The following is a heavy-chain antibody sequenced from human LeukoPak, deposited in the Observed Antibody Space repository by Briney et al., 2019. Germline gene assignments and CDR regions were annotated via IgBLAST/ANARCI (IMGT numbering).Heavy chain of an antibody. Sequence: PGGSLRLSCAASGFAFSSYGMHWVRQAPGKGLEWVAVIWYDGSNKYYADSVKGRFTISRDNSKKTLYLQMNSLRGEDTAVYYCARDWRTTSFDNWGQGTLVTVSS. CDR3: ARDWRTTSFDN. D-gene: IGHD3-3*01. J-gene: IGHJ4*02. CDR2: IWYDGSNK. CDR1: GFAFSSYG. V-gene: IGHV3-33*01.